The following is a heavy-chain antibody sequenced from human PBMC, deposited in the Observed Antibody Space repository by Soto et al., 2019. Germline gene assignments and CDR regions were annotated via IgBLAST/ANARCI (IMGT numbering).Heavy chain of an antibody. J-gene: IGHJ4*02. CDR1: GFTFSSYS. CDR2: ISSSSSYI. V-gene: IGHV3-21*01. Sequence: PGGSLRLSCAASGFTFSSYSMNWVRQAPGKGLEWVSSISSSSSYIYYADSVKGRFTISRDNAKNSLYLQMNSLRAEDTAVYYCARAPLWYPMSLDYWGQGTLVTVSS. D-gene: IGHD2-15*01. CDR3: ARAPLWYPMSLDY.